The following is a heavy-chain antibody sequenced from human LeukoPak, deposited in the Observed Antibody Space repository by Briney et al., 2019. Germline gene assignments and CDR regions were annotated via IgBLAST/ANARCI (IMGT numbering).Heavy chain of an antibody. D-gene: IGHD2-21*01. CDR2: ISSSGSDM. CDR3: ARVSMLVYFDY. V-gene: IGHV3-48*03. Sequence: GGSLRLSCAGSGFIFSNYEMNWVRQAPGKGLEWVSYISSSGSDMYYADSVKGRFTISRDNAKNSLFLQMNSLRAEDTAVYYCARVSMLVYFDYWGQGTLVTVSS. J-gene: IGHJ4*02. CDR1: GFIFSNYE.